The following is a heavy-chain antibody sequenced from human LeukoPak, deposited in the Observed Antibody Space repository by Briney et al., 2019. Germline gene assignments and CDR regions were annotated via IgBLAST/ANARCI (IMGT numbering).Heavy chain of an antibody. CDR1: GYSFTSYW. J-gene: IGHJ4*02. CDR3: ARLTYYDSESNFDY. CDR2: IYPGDSDT. Sequence: GESLRISCKSSGYSFTSYWIGWVRQMPGKGLEWMGIIYPGDSDTRYSPSFQGQVTISADKSISTAYLQWSSLKASDTAMYYCARLTYYDSESNFDYWGQGTLVTVSS. D-gene: IGHD3-22*01. V-gene: IGHV5-51*01.